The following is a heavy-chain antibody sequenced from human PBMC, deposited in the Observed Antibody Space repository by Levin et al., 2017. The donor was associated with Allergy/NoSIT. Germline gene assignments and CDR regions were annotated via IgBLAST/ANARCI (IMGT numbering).Heavy chain of an antibody. CDR3: ARGYYDILTGYYYYYYYGMDV. CDR2: LLPLFCPA. D-gene: IGHD3-9*01. V-gene: IGHV1-69*01. CDR1: GGTFSSYA. J-gene: IGHJ6*02. Sequence: SFYVSGGTFSSYAISWVRQAPGQFLSFLFFLLPLFCPAPSAQPFQGRVTITADESTSTAYMELSSLRSEDTAVYYCARGYYDILTGYYYYYYYGMDVWGQGTTVTVSS.